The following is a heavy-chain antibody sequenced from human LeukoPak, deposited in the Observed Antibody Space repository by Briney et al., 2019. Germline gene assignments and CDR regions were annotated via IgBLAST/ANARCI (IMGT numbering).Heavy chain of an antibody. CDR2: IYSDGNT. Sequence: GGSLRLSCAVSGFTVSSDYMSWVRQAPGKGLEWVSVIYSDGNTYYADSVKGRFTICRDDFKNTLYLQVNNLRAEDTAVYFCASGSTWISFDYWGQGTLVTVSS. CDR3: ASGSTWISFDY. J-gene: IGHJ4*02. D-gene: IGHD6-6*01. V-gene: IGHV3-66*01. CDR1: GFTVSSDY.